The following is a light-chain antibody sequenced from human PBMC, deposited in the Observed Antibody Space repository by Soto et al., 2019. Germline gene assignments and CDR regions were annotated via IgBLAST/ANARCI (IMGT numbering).Light chain of an antibody. V-gene: IGKV3-20*01. CDR3: QQYGSSPIT. J-gene: IGKJ5*01. CDR1: QSFSSTY. CDR2: GAS. Sequence: EIVLTQSPGTLSLSPGERATLSCRASQSFSSTYLAWYQQKPGQAPRLLVYGASSRATGIPDRFSGFGSGTDFTLTLSRLEPEDFAVYFFQQYGSSPITFGQGTRLEIK.